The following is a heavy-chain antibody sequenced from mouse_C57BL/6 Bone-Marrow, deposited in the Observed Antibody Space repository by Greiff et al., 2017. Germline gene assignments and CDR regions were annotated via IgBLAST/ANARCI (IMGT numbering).Heavy chain of an antibody. J-gene: IGHJ2*01. D-gene: IGHD1-1*01. CDR2: IDPEDGET. CDR1: GFNIKDYY. Sequence: EVKLQESGAELVKPGASVKLSCTASGFNIKDYYIHWVKQRTEQGLEWIGRIDPEDGETKYAPKFQDKATITADTSSNTAYLQLRSLTSEDTAVYYCSRSLIYCGTNFWGQGTTLTVSA. CDR3: SRSLIYCGTNF. V-gene: IGHV14-2*01.